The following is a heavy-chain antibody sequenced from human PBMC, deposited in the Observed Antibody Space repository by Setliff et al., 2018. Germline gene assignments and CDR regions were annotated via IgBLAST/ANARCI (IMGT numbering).Heavy chain of an antibody. D-gene: IGHD2-15*01. J-gene: IGHJ4*02. CDR1: GGTFSNYG. CDR2: INLHSGGT. Sequence: RASVKVSCKTSGGTFSNYGFSWVRQAPGQGLEWMGGINLHSGGTNYAQKFQDRVTMTSDTSITTAYMELSSLTSDDRAIYYCARGRIGSTWTGDYWGQGTLVTVSS. CDR3: ARGRIGSTWTGDY. V-gene: IGHV1-2*02.